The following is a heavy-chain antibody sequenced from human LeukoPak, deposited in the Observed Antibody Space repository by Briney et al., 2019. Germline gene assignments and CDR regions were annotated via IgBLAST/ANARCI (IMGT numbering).Heavy chain of an antibody. V-gene: IGHV1-2*02. J-gene: IGHJ4*02. Sequence: SVKVSCKVYGYTFTDYYLHWVRQAPGQGLEWMGWINPKSGGTNYAQKFQDRVTMTRDTSISTAYMELTRLRSDDSAVYYCSRSIVGATPIDYWGQGTLVTVSS. D-gene: IGHD1-26*01. CDR2: INPKSGGT. CDR3: SRSIVGATPIDY. CDR1: GYTFTDYY.